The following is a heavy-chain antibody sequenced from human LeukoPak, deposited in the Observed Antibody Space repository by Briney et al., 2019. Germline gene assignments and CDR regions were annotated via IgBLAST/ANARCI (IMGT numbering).Heavy chain of an antibody. CDR3: AKDFGQVATIPFFDF. D-gene: IGHD5-24*01. CDR2: IRYDAKQI. Sequence: PGGSLRLSCAASGFTFSTYGMHWVRQAPGKGPEWVAFIRYDAKQIYYVDSVKGRFTISRDISKNTLYLQMNSLRAEDTAVYYCAKDFGQVATIPFFDFWGQGTLVTVSS. V-gene: IGHV3-30*02. CDR1: GFTFSTYG. J-gene: IGHJ4*02.